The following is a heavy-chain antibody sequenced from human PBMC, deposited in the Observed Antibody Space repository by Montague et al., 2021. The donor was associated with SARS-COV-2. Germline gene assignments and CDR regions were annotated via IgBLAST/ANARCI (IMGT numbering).Heavy chain of an antibody. V-gene: IGHV4-59*08. Sequence: SETLSLTCTVSGGSISSYYWSWIRQPPGKGLEWIGYIYYSGSTNYNPSLKSRVTISVDTSKNQFSLKLSAVTAADTAVYYCARRRLTLLGYGMDVWGQGTTVTVSS. J-gene: IGHJ6*02. CDR3: ARRRLTLLGYGMDV. CDR1: GGSISSYY. D-gene: IGHD3-10*01. CDR2: IYYSGST.